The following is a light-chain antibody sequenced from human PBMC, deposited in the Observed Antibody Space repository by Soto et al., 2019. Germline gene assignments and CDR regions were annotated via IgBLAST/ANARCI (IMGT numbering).Light chain of an antibody. J-gene: IGKJ3*01. V-gene: IGKV3-20*01. CDR2: GAS. CDR1: QSVRSTY. Sequence: EIVLTQSPGTLSLSPGEGASLSCRASQSVRSTYLAWYQQKPGQAPRLLIDGASNRATGIPDRFSASGSGTDSTLIISRLDPEDFAVYYCQQLSDSPPFTFGPGTKVD. CDR3: QQLSDSPPFT.